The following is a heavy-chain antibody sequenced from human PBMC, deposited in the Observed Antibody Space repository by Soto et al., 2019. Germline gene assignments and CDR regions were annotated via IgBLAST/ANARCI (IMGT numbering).Heavy chain of an antibody. Sequence: GGSLRLSCVASGFTFSNYAMSWVRQAPGKGLEWVSGISASGRDTYYADSVKDRFTISRDSFKNTLYLQMNSLRAEDTGTYYCAKGKTSGWYYFDYWGQGALVTSPQ. CDR2: ISASGRDT. D-gene: IGHD6-19*01. J-gene: IGHJ4*02. CDR3: AKGKTSGWYYFDY. V-gene: IGHV3-23*01. CDR1: GFTFSNYA.